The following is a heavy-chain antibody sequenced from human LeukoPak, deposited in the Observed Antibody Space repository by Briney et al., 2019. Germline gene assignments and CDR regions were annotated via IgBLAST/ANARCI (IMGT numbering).Heavy chain of an antibody. CDR3: ARRATGNVDY. CDR1: GFTFSSYA. CDR2: ISSNGGST. Sequence: GGSLRLSCAASGFTFSSYAMHWVRQAPGKGLEYVSAISSNGGSTYYANSVKGRFTISRDNAKNSLYLQMNSLRAEDTAVYYCARRATGNVDYWGQGTLVTVSS. J-gene: IGHJ4*02. V-gene: IGHV3-64*04. D-gene: IGHD5-12*01.